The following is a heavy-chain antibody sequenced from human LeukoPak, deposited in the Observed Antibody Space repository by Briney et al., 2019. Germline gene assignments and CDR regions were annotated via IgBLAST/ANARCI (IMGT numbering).Heavy chain of an antibody. CDR3: ARASYSSSWYYFDY. J-gene: IGHJ4*02. CDR2: IYYSGST. V-gene: IGHV4-61*08. D-gene: IGHD6-13*01. Sequence: SETLSLTCAVSGGSISSGGYSWSWIRQPPGKGLEWIGYIYYSGSTNYNPSLKSRVTISVDTSKNQFSLKLSSVTAADTAVYYCARASYSSSWYYFDYWGQGTLVTVSS. CDR1: GGSISSGGYS.